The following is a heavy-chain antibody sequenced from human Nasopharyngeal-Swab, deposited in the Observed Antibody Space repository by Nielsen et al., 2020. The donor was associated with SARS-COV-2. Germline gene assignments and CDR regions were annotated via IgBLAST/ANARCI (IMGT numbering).Heavy chain of an antibody. D-gene: IGHD6-13*01. CDR1: GYTFTSYA. CDR3: ARAGWGYSSSWYIYYYYGMDV. V-gene: IGHV7-4-1*02. J-gene: IGHJ6*02. CDR2: INTNTGNP. Sequence: ASVKVSCKASGYTFTSYAMNWVRQAPGQGLEWMGWINTNTGNPTYAQGFTGRFVFSLDTSVSTAYLQISSLKAEDTAVYYCARAGWGYSSSWYIYYYYGMDVWGQGTTVTVSS.